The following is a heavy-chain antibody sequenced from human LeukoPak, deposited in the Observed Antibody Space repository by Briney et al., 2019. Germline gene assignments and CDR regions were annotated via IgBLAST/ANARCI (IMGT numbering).Heavy chain of an antibody. CDR3: ARGKKGGSSRPLDY. J-gene: IGHJ4*02. Sequence: SETLPLTCAVYGGSFSGYYWSWIRQPPGKGLEWIGEINHSGSTNYNPSLKSRVTISVDTSKNQFSLKLSSVTAADTAVYYCARGKKGGSSRPLDYWGQGTLVTVSS. V-gene: IGHV4-34*01. CDR2: INHSGST. CDR1: GGSFSGYY. D-gene: IGHD1-26*01.